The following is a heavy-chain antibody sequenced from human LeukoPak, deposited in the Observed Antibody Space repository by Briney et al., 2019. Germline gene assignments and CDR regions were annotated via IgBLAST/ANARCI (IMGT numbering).Heavy chain of an antibody. CDR3: ARVRRDIVATIPPYFDY. D-gene: IGHD5-12*01. CDR1: GYSISSGYY. J-gene: IGHJ4*02. Sequence: SETLSLTCTVSGYSISSGYYWGWIRQPPGKGLEWIASIYHSGSTYYSPSLKSRVTISVDTSKNQFSLKLSSVTAADTAMYYCARVRRDIVATIPPYFDYWGQGTLVTVSS. V-gene: IGHV4-38-2*02. CDR2: IYHSGST.